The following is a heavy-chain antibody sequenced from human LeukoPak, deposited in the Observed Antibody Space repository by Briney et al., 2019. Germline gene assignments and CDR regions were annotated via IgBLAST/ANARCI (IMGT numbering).Heavy chain of an antibody. D-gene: IGHD6-19*01. CDR1: GFTFSSYG. CDR2: ISYDGSNK. CDR3: AKDGGYSSYHY. V-gene: IGHV3-30*18. Sequence: GRSLRLSCAASGFTFSSYGMHWVRQAPGKGLEWVAVISYDGSNKYYADSVKGRFTISRDNSKNTLYLQTNSLRAEDTAVYYCAKDGGYSSYHYWGQGTLVTVSS. J-gene: IGHJ4*02.